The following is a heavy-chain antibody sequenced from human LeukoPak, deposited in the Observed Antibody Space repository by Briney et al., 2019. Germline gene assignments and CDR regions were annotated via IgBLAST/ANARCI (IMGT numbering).Heavy chain of an antibody. J-gene: IGHJ6*02. Sequence: GGSLRLSCAASGFAFHAFDMQWVRQAPGKGLEWVSFINRDGGKTYYADSVRGRFIIARDNSKNSLYLQMNSLRTEDTAFYYCSTWAFYHSLDVWGQGTTVTVSS. D-gene: IGHD5/OR15-5a*01. V-gene: IGHV3-43*02. CDR2: INRDGGKT. CDR3: STWAFYHSLDV. CDR1: GFAFHAFD.